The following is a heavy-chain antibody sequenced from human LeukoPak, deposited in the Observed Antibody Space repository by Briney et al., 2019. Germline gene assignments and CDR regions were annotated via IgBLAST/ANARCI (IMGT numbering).Heavy chain of an antibody. Sequence: SQTLSLTCTVSGGSISSGSYYWSWIRQPAGKGLEWIGRIYTSGSTNYNPSLKSRVTISVDTSKNQFSLKLSSVTAADTAVYYCARGAGAFDYWGQGTLATVSS. D-gene: IGHD3-10*01. CDR1: GGSISSGSYY. V-gene: IGHV4-61*02. CDR3: ARGAGAFDY. J-gene: IGHJ4*02. CDR2: IYTSGST.